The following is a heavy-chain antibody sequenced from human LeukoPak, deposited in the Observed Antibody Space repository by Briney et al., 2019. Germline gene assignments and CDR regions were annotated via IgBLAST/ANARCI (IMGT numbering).Heavy chain of an antibody. CDR1: GFTFSTYW. CDR2: ISPDGSGT. V-gene: IGHV3-74*01. D-gene: IGHD4-17*01. Sequence: PGGSLRLSCAASGFTFSTYWMHWVPQAPAKGLVWVSQISPDGSGTYSADSVKGRFTISRDNAKNTLYLQMNSLRAEDTAVYYCARGRDYALEYWGQGTLATVSS. CDR3: ARGRDYALEY. J-gene: IGHJ4*02.